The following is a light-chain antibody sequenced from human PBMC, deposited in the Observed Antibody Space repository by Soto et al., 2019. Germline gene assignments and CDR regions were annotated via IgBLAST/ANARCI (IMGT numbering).Light chain of an antibody. Sequence: EIVMTQSPATLSVSPGERATLSGRASQSVGSNLAWYQQKPGQAPRLLIYGASTRATSIPARFSGSGSGTEFTLTISRLQSEDFATYSCQQYNNRPPETFGQGTKLE. CDR2: GAS. J-gene: IGKJ2*01. CDR1: QSVGSN. V-gene: IGKV3-15*01. CDR3: QQYNNRPPET.